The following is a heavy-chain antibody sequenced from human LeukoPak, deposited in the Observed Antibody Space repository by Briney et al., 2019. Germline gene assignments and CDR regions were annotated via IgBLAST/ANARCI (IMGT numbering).Heavy chain of an antibody. V-gene: IGHV3-7*01. J-gene: IGHJ3*01. D-gene: IGHD1-26*01. CDR2: IDQGGSTK. CDR3: VRDKGGRSGAIYYDAFDV. CDR1: GLTFNTYW. Sequence: PGGSLRLSCAASGLTFNTYWMIWVRQAPGKGLEWVANIDQGGSTKYYVDSLKGRFTISRDNAKNSLYLQMNSLRAEDTAVYYCVRDKGGRSGAIYYDAFDVWGQGTMVTVSS.